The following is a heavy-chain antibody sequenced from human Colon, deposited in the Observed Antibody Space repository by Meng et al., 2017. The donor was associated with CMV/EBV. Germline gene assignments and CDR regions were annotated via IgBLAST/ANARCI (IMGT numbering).Heavy chain of an antibody. CDR1: GFTFSSYS. V-gene: IGHV3-21*01. CDR3: ARASGGFLEWFETEGYYYYGTDV. J-gene: IGHJ6*02. CDR2: ISSSSSYI. D-gene: IGHD3-3*01. Sequence: GESLKISCAASGFTFSSYSMNWVRQAPGKGLEWVSSISSSSSYIYYADSVKGRFTISRDNAKNSLYLQMNSLRAEDTAVYYCARASGGFLEWFETEGYYYYGTDVWGQGTTVTVSS.